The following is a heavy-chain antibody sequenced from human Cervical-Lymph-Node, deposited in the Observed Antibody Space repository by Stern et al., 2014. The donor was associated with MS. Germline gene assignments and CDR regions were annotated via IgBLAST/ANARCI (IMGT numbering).Heavy chain of an antibody. J-gene: IGHJ1*01. V-gene: IGHV5-51*01. CDR3: ARPSNSGLFLQH. CDR2: IYPGDSDT. Sequence: VQLVQSGAEVKKPGESLKISCKGSGYIFTTYWIAWVRQVPGRGLEWMGLIYPGDSDTRYSPSFQGPVTMSVDTSIRTAYLQWSSLKASDTAIYYCARPSNSGLFLQHWGQGTLVTVSS. CDR1: GYIFTTYW. D-gene: IGHD6-19*01.